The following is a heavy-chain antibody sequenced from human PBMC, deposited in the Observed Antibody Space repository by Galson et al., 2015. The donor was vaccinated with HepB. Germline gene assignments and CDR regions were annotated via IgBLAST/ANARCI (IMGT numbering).Heavy chain of an antibody. CDR2: IRYDGSNK. J-gene: IGHJ3*02. CDR1: GFTFSSYG. Sequence: SLRLSCAASGFTFSSYGMHWVRQAPGKGLEWVAFIRYDGSNKYYADSVKGRFTISRDNSKNTLYLQMNSLRAEDTAVYYCANLMGATINWGAFDIWGQGTMVTVSS. CDR3: ANLMGATINWGAFDI. D-gene: IGHD5-12*01. V-gene: IGHV3-30*02.